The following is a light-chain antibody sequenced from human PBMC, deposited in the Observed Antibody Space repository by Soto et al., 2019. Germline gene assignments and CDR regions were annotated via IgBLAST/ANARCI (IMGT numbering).Light chain of an antibody. CDR2: GAS. CDR3: QQYYNWPLS. CDR1: QSVNNN. J-gene: IGKJ4*01. Sequence: ERVMTQSPGTVSVSPGERATLSCRASQSVNNNLAWYQQKPCQAPRLLIYGASTRATGIQATFSCSGSGTDFTLTISSLQSEDFAVYYCQQYYNWPLSFGGGTKVEIK. V-gene: IGKV3-15*01.